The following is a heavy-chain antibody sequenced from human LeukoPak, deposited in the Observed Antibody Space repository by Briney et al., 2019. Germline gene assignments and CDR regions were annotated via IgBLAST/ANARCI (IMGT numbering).Heavy chain of an antibody. J-gene: IGHJ4*02. CDR2: IYYSGST. CDR1: GGSISSSSYY. CDR3: AREAMGDYEEDY. Sequence: SETLSLTCTVSGGSISSSSYYWGWIRQPPGKGLEWIGSIYYSGSTYYNPSLKSRVTISVDTSKNQFSLKLSSVTAADTAVYYCAREAMGDYEEDYWGQGTLVTVSS. V-gene: IGHV4-39*07. D-gene: IGHD4-17*01.